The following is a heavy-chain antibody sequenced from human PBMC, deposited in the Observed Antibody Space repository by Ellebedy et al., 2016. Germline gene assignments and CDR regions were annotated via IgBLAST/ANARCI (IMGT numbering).Heavy chain of an antibody. V-gene: IGHV1-46*01. CDR3: ARGSPSITGTTSDMDV. D-gene: IGHD1-20*01. Sequence: ASVKVSCXASGYTFTSYYMHWVRQAPGQGLEWMGIINPSGGSTSYAQKFQGRVTMTRDTSTSTVYMELSSLRSEDTAVYYCARGSPSITGTTSDMDVWGKGTTVTVSS. J-gene: IGHJ6*03. CDR1: GYTFTSYY. CDR2: INPSGGST.